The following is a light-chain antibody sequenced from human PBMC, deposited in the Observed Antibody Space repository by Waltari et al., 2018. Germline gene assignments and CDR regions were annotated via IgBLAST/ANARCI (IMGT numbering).Light chain of an antibody. CDR1: SLSKQF. Sequence: VSVSPGQTARITCSGDSLSKQFVYWYQQKSGQAPVLVIFKDTERASGIPERFSGSTSGTIVTLTINGVQAQDEADYYCQTADLGGDVVFGGGTKLTVL. CDR3: QTADLGGDVV. V-gene: IGLV3-25*03. J-gene: IGLJ2*01. CDR2: KDT.